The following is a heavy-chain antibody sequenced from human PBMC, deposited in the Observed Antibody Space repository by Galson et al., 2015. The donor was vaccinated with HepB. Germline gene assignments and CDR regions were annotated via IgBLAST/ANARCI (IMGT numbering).Heavy chain of an antibody. CDR1: GYTFTASY. CDR2: INPNSGGT. D-gene: IGHD3-10*01. V-gene: IGHV1-2*02. CDR3: ARPLWFGELYAFDI. Sequence: SVKVSCKASGYTFTASYIHWVRQAPGQGLEWMGWINPNSGGTNYAQKFQGRVTMTRDTSISTAYMELSRLRSDDTAVFYCARPLWFGELYAFDIWGQGTMVIVSS. J-gene: IGHJ3*02.